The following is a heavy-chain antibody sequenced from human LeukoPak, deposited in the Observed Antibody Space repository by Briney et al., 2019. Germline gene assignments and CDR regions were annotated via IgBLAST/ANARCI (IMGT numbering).Heavy chain of an antibody. J-gene: IGHJ6*01. CDR1: GFRFSDSW. CDR3: ATYTNWVAGNV. D-gene: IGHD7-27*01. CDR2: IKPDGTEE. V-gene: IGHV3-7*01. Sequence: PGGSLRLSCAASGFRFSDSWMSWVRQAPGKGPEWVANIKPDGTEEYYVDSVKGRFNVSRDNARNSLFLQMNSLRVEDTALYYCATYTNWVAGNVWGQGTTVSVSS.